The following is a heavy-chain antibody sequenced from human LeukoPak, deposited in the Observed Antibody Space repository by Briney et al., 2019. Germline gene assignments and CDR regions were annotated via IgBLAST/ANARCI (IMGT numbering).Heavy chain of an antibody. Sequence: SETLSLTCTVSGYSISSGYYWGWIRQPPGKGLEWIGSIYHSGSTNYNPSLKSRVTMSVDTSKNQFSLKLSSVTAADTAIYYCARGGYYGSGNDFRFDPWGQGTLVTVSS. V-gene: IGHV4-38-2*02. D-gene: IGHD3-10*01. CDR2: IYHSGST. CDR3: ARGGYYGSGNDFRFDP. J-gene: IGHJ5*02. CDR1: GYSISSGYY.